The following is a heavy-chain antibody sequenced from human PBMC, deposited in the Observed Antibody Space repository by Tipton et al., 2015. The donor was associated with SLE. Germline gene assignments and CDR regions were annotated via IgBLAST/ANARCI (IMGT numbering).Heavy chain of an antibody. J-gene: IGHJ3*02. D-gene: IGHD1-7*01. CDR3: ALRSKLELGGAFDI. CDR2: ISAYNGNT. CDR1: GGTFSSYT. V-gene: IGHV1-18*01. Sequence: VQLVQSGAEVKKPGSSVKVSCKASGGTFSSYTISWVRQAPGQGLEWMGWISAYNGNTNYAQKLQGRVTMTTDTSTSTAYMELRSLRSDDTAVYYCALRSKLELGGAFDIWGQGTLVTVSS.